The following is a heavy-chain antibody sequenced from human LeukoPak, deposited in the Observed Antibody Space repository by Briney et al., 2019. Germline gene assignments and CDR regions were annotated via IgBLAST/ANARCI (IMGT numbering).Heavy chain of an antibody. Sequence: GGSLRLSCAASGFTFSSYSMDWVRQAPGKGLEWVSSISSSSSYIYYADSVKGRFTISRDNAKNSLYLQMNSLRAEDTAVYYCAKASSGWSPPDYWGQGTLVTVSS. D-gene: IGHD6-19*01. CDR3: AKASSGWSPPDY. CDR1: GFTFSSYS. CDR2: ISSSSSYI. J-gene: IGHJ4*02. V-gene: IGHV3-21*04.